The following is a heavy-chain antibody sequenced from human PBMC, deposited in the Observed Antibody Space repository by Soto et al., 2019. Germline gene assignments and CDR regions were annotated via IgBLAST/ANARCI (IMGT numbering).Heavy chain of an antibody. Sequence: QVQLQQWGAGLLKPSETLSLTCAVYGGSVGGYYWSWVRQPPGKGLEWIGEINHSGSITYAPSLKSRVTRSVDTSKNQFSLRLNSVTAADTAVYYCARGEVTTGVFWGQGTQVTVSS. D-gene: IGHD4-17*01. V-gene: IGHV4-34*02. J-gene: IGHJ4*02. CDR3: ARGEVTTGVF. CDR1: GGSVGGYY. CDR2: INHSGSI.